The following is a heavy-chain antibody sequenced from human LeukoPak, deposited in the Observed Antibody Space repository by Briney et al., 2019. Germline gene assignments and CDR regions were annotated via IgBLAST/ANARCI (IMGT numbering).Heavy chain of an antibody. Sequence: PGGSLRLSCAASGFTFNNAWMSWVRQAPGKGLEWVGRIKTKTDGGTADYAAPVKGRFTTSRDDSKTTLYLQMNSLKTEDTAVYYCTTDKGARDFWGQGTLVTVSS. V-gene: IGHV3-15*01. CDR2: IKTKTDGGTA. D-gene: IGHD4/OR15-4a*01. CDR1: GFTFNNAW. CDR3: TTDKGARDF. J-gene: IGHJ4*02.